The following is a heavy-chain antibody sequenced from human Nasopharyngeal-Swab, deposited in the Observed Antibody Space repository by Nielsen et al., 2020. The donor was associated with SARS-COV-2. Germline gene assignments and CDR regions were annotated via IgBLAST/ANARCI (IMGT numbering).Heavy chain of an antibody. V-gene: IGHV3-9*01. Sequence: GGSLRLSCAASGFTFDDFVMRWVRQAPGKGLEWVSGISSNSKNIGYADSVKGRFTISRDDAKNSLYLQMNSLRAEDTALYYCANGRDWGQGTLVTVSS. CDR2: ISSNSKNI. CDR1: GFTFDDFV. CDR3: ANGRD. J-gene: IGHJ4*02.